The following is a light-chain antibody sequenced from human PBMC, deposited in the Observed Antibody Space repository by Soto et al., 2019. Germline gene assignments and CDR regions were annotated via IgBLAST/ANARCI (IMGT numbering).Light chain of an antibody. CDR3: QQYNEWPLT. V-gene: IGKV3-15*01. Sequence: EIVMTQSPATLSVSPGDRATLSCRASQSVRSNLAWYQQKPGQAPRLLIHDASIRATGIPARFSGSGSGTEFTLTVTSLQSEDCVVYYCQQYNEWPLTFGGGTKVDIK. CDR1: QSVRSN. J-gene: IGKJ4*01. CDR2: DAS.